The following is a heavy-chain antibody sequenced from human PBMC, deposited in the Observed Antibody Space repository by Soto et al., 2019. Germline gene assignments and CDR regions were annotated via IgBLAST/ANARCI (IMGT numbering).Heavy chain of an antibody. Sequence: QVQLMESGGGVVQPGRSLRLSCAASGFTFSSNAMHWVRQAPGKGLEWVALISHDGSNKYYADSVKGRFTISRDNFKNILYLQMNSLRVDDTAVYYCARDRSMVVVVPGYWGQGTLVTVSS. D-gene: IGHD2-2*01. CDR3: ARDRSMVVVVPGY. V-gene: IGHV3-30-3*01. CDR2: ISHDGSNK. J-gene: IGHJ4*02. CDR1: GFTFSSNA.